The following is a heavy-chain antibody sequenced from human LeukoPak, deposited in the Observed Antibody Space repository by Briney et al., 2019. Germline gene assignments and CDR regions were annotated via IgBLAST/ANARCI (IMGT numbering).Heavy chain of an antibody. CDR1: GFTFSSYW. CDR3: ARDEPNLYSGSLG. D-gene: IGHD1-26*01. Sequence: GGSLRLSCAASGFTFSSYWMHWVRQGPGKGLVWVSRINSDGRSTSYADSVKGRFTISRDNAKNSLYLQMNSLRAEDTAVYYCARDEPNLYSGSLGWGQGTLVTVSS. V-gene: IGHV3-74*01. J-gene: IGHJ4*02. CDR2: INSDGRST.